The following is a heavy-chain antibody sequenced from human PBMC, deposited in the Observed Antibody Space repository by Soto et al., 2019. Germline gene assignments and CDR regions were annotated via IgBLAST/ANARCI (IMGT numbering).Heavy chain of an antibody. D-gene: IGHD3-9*01. Sequence: EVQLLESGGGLVQPGVALRLSCAASGFSVSSYAMSVVLQAPGKGLELVSSISGSGGSTYYADSVKGRFTIYRDNSKNALNRQMISLRDEDTAGWRCDILGMDVVDIWGQGTMVTVSS. V-gene: IGHV3-23*01. CDR2: ISGSGGST. CDR1: GFSVSSYA. CDR3: DILGMDVVDI. J-gene: IGHJ3*02.